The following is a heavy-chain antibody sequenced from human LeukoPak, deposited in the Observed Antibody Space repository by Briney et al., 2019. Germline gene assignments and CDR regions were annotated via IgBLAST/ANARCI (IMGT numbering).Heavy chain of an antibody. D-gene: IGHD6-19*01. CDR1: GYTFTSYA. CDR3: ARDRGPPEYSSGWYYYDC. J-gene: IGHJ4*02. CDR2: INAGNDNT. Sequence: ASVKVSCKASGYTFTSYAMHWVRQAPGQRLEWMGWINAGNDNTKYSQKFQGRVTITRETSASTAYMELSSLRSEDTAVYYCARDRGPPEYSSGWYYYDCWGQGTRVTVSS. V-gene: IGHV1-3*01.